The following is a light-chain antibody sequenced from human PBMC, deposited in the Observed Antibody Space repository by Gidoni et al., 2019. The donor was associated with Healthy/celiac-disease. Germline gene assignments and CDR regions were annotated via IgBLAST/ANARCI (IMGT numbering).Light chain of an antibody. V-gene: IGKV3-20*01. CDR3: QQYGSSPRIFT. CDR1: QSFSSSY. J-gene: IGKJ3*01. Sequence: IVLTQSPGTLSLSPGARATLPCRARQSFSSSYLAWYQQKPGQAPRLLIYGASSRATGIPERFSGSGSGTDFTLTISRLEPEDFAVYYCQQYGSSPRIFTFGPGTKVDIK. CDR2: GAS.